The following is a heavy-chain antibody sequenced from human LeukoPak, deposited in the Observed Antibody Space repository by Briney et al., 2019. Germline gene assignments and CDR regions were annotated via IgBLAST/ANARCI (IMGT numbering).Heavy chain of an antibody. CDR2: IRSKANSYAT. J-gene: IGHJ4*02. CDR1: GFTFSGSA. Sequence: QTGGSLRLSCAASGFTFSGSAMHWVRQASGKGLEWVGRIRSKANSYATAYAASVKGRFTISRDDSKNTAYLQMNSLKTEDTAVYYCTITTGWYFLHNYWGQGTLVTVSS. D-gene: IGHD6-19*01. CDR3: TITTGWYFLHNY. V-gene: IGHV3-73*01.